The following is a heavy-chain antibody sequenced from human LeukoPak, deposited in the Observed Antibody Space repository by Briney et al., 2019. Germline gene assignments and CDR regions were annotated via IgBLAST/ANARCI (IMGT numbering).Heavy chain of an antibody. Sequence: GASVKVSCKASGYTFTGYYMHWVRQAPGQGLEWMGWINPNSGGTNYAQKFQGRVTMTRDMSTSTVYMELSSLRSEDTAVYYCARGRYYYDSSGGAYYFDYWGQGTLVTVSS. CDR2: INPNSGGT. CDR1: GYTFTGYY. CDR3: ARGRYYYDSSGGAYYFDY. V-gene: IGHV1-2*02. J-gene: IGHJ4*02. D-gene: IGHD3-22*01.